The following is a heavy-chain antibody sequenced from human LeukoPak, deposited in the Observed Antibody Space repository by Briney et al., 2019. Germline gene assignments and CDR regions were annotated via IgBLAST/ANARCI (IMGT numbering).Heavy chain of an antibody. J-gene: IGHJ4*02. CDR1: RYTFTSYA. V-gene: IGHV1-18*01. D-gene: IGHD1-1*01. CDR3: ARWGVHGTTTYCFDY. CDR2: ISGENGNT. Sequence: GASVKVSCKASRYTFTSYAITWVRQAPGQGPEWMGWISGENGNTNFAQKFQARLNMTTNTSTGTAYMELRSLRSDDTAVYYCARWGVHGTTTYCFDYWGQGSLVTVSS.